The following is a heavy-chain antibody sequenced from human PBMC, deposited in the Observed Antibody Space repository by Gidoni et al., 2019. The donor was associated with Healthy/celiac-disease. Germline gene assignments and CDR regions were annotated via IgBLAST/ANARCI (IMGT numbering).Heavy chain of an antibody. V-gene: IGHV4-34*01. CDR1: GGSFSGYY. CDR3: ARAGETAPPNYYDSSGTDAFDI. D-gene: IGHD3-22*01. J-gene: IGHJ3*02. Sequence: QVQLQQWGAGLLKPSETLSLTCAVYGGSFSGYYWSWIRQPPGKGLEWSGEINQSGSTNYNPSLKSRVTISVDTSKTQFSLKLSSVTAADTAVYYCARAGETAPPNYYDSSGTDAFDIWGQGTMVTVSS. CDR2: INQSGST.